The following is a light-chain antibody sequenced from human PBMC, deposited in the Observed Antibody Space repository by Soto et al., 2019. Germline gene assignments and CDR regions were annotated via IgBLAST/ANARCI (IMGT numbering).Light chain of an antibody. V-gene: IGKV3-20*01. CDR1: QSVSTYVTY. Sequence: EIVLTQSPATLSLSPGERATLSCRASQSVSTYVTYLAWHQQKPGQAPRLLIYGARTRATGVPDRFSASGSGTDFSLTISRLEPEDFAVYYCQQYGASPWTFGQGTKVDIK. CDR2: GAR. J-gene: IGKJ1*01. CDR3: QQYGASPWT.